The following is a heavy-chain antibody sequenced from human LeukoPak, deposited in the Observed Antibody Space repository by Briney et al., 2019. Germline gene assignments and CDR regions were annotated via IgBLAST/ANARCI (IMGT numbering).Heavy chain of an antibody. CDR2: INSDGNSA. V-gene: IGHV3-74*01. CDR3: AREASIVVRCSDY. CDR1: GFTFSSYW. Sequence: AGGSLRLSCVASGFTFSSYWMHWVRQAPGKGLVWVSRINSDGNSATYADSVKGRFTISRDNAKNTLYLQMKSLRAEDTAVYYCAREASIVVRCSDYWGQGTLVTVSS. J-gene: IGHJ4*02. D-gene: IGHD6-6*01.